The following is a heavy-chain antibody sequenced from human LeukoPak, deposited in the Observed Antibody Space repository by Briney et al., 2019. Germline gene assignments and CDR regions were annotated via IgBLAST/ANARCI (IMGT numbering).Heavy chain of an antibody. Sequence: PGGSLRLSCAASGFTFSSYGMHWVRQAPGKGLEWVEVISYDGSNKYYADSVKGRFTISRDNSKNTLYLQMNSLRAEDTAVYYCAKDIYAGSSEEDVTLDYWGQGTLVTASS. CDR3: AKDIYAGSSEEDVTLDY. CDR1: GFTFSSYG. V-gene: IGHV3-30*18. D-gene: IGHD6-19*01. CDR2: ISYDGSNK. J-gene: IGHJ4*02.